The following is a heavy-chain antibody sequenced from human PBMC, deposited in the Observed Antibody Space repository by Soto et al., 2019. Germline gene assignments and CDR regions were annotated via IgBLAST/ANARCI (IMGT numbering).Heavy chain of an antibody. J-gene: IGHJ4*02. CDR2: ISYDGSNK. CDR3: AKDFTRILEWLSDYFDY. V-gene: IGHV3-30*18. D-gene: IGHD3-3*01. Sequence: QVQLVESGGGVVQPGRSLRLSCAASGFTFSSYGMHWVRQAPGKGLEWVAVISYDGSNKYYADSVKGRFTISRDNSKNTLYLQMNSLRAEDTAVYYCAKDFTRILEWLSDYFDYWGQGTLVTVSS. CDR1: GFTFSSYG.